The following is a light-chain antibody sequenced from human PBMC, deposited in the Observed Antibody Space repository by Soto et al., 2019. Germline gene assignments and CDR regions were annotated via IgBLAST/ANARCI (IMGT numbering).Light chain of an antibody. CDR3: GTWDSSVSAGV. CDR2: ENN. CDR1: NSNIGNNY. J-gene: IGLJ1*01. Sequence: QSVLTQPPSVSAAPGQKVTISCSGSNSNIGNNYVSWYQQLPGTAPKLLIYENNKRPSGIPDRFSGSKSGTSATLGITGLQTGDEADYYCGTWDSSVSAGVFGTGTKVTVL. V-gene: IGLV1-51*02.